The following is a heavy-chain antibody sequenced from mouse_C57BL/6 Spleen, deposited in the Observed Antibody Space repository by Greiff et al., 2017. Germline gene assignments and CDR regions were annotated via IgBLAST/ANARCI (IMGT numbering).Heavy chain of an antibody. Sequence: QVQLQQPGAELVKPGASVKLSCKASGYTFTSYWMQWVKQRPGQGLEWIGEIDPSDSYTNYNQKFKGKATLTVETSSSTAYMQLSSLTSEASAVYYCARHFPHLDYWGQGTSVPV. J-gene: IGHJ4*01. V-gene: IGHV1-50*01. CDR3: ARHFPHLDY. CDR2: IDPSDSYT. CDR1: GYTFTSYW.